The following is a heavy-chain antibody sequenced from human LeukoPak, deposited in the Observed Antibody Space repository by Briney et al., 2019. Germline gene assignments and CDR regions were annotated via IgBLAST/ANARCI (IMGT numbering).Heavy chain of an antibody. CDR2: IGVYTGNT. D-gene: IGHD3-3*01. CDR1: GYTFTSYG. J-gene: IGHJ4*02. V-gene: IGHV1-18*01. Sequence: ASVKVSFKASGYTFTSYGISWVRQAPGQGLEWMGWIGVYTGNTNYAQNLQGRVTMTTDTSTSTAYMELRGLRSDDTAVYYCARVPLPYYDFWSGYYYFDYWGQGTLVTVSS. CDR3: ARVPLPYYDFWSGYYYFDY.